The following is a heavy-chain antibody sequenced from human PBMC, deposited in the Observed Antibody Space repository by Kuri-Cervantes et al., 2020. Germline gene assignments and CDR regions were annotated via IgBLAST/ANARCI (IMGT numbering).Heavy chain of an antibody. CDR1: GYIFSNYW. Sequence: KVSCKTSGYIFSNYWIGWVRQMPGKGLEWMGIIYPGGSETRYSPSFQGQVTTSADKSISTAFLQWNSLKASDTAIYYCARQRFFDYWGQGTLVTVSS. J-gene: IGHJ4*02. CDR3: ARQRFFDY. CDR2: IYPGGSET. V-gene: IGHV5-51*01.